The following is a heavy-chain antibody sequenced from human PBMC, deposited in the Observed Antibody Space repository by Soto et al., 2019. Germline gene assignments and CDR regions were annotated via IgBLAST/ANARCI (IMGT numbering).Heavy chain of an antibody. CDR3: ARDSGIYPFAY. V-gene: IGHV4-59*01. CDR2: IYDTGSA. J-gene: IGHJ4*02. CDR1: GGSISSYY. D-gene: IGHD1-26*01. Sequence: SETLSLTCTVSGGSISSYYWNWIRQPPGKGLEWIGYIYDTGSANYNPSLKSRVTISLDASKNQFSLKLRSVTAADTAVYYCARDSGIYPFAYWRQGTLVPVSS.